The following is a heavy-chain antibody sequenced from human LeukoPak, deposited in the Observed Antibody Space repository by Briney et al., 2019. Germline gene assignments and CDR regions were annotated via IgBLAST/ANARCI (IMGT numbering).Heavy chain of an antibody. CDR1: GFTLSNSW. V-gene: IGHV3-74*01. Sequence: GGSLRLSCAASGFTLSNSWMHWVRQAPGKGLVWVSRTNGDGSDTSYADSVRGRFTISRDNAKNTLYLQMSGLRVEDTAVYHCASDSPYYGMDVWGQGTTVTVSS. J-gene: IGHJ6*02. CDR2: TNGDGSDT. CDR3: ASDSPYYGMDV.